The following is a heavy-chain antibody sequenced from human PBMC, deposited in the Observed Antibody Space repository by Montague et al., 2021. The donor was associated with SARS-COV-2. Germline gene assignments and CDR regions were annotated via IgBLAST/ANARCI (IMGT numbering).Heavy chain of an antibody. CDR1: GFTFSGYS. J-gene: IGHJ6*02. V-gene: IGHV3-48*02. Sequence: YLRLSCAASGFTFSGYSMNWVRQAPGKGLEWVSYISSSSYTIYYADSVKGRFTISRDNAKNSLYLQMNSLRDEDTAVYSCARERGYCSSTSCYGDFYYGMDVWGQGTTVTVSS. CDR2: ISSSSYTI. CDR3: ARERGYCSSTSCYGDFYYGMDV. D-gene: IGHD2-2*01.